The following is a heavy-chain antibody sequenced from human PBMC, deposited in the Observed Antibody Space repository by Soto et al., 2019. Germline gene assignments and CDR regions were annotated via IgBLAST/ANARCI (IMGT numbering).Heavy chain of an antibody. CDR2: IYPGDSDT. Sequence: GESLKMSCDGSGYTFTNYWIGWVLQMPGKGLEWMGIIYPGDSDTKYNPSFQGQVTISADKSITTTYLRWTSLKASDTAIYYCAASIFYYGMDVWGQGTTVTVSS. V-gene: IGHV5-51*01. CDR3: AASIFYYGMDV. CDR1: GYTFTNYW. J-gene: IGHJ6*02.